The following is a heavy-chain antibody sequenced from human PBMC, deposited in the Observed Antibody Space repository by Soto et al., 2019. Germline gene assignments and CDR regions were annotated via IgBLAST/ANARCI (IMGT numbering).Heavy chain of an antibody. D-gene: IGHD2-2*01. Sequence: SETLSLTCTVSGGSISSGDYYWSWIRQPPGKGLEWIGYIYYSGSTYYNPSLKSRVTISVDTSKNQFSLKLSSVTAADTAVYYCARASYCSSTSCYEDYYGMDVWGQGTTVTVSS. CDR1: GGSISSGDYY. CDR2: IYYSGST. CDR3: ARASYCSSTSCYEDYYGMDV. J-gene: IGHJ6*02. V-gene: IGHV4-30-4*01.